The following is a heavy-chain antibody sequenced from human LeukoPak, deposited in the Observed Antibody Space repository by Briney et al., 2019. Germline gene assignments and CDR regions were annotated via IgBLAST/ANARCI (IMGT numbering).Heavy chain of an antibody. CDR1: GGSISSYY. J-gene: IGHJ6*02. CDR2: IYTSGST. Sequence: SETLSLTCTVFGGSISSYYWSWIRQPAGKGLEWIGRIYTSGSTNYNPSLKSRVTMSVDTSKNQFSLKLSSVTAADTAVYYCARDSHYYGSGRVYYYGMDVWGQGTTVTVSS. CDR3: ARDSHYYGSGRVYYYGMDV. D-gene: IGHD3-10*01. V-gene: IGHV4-4*07.